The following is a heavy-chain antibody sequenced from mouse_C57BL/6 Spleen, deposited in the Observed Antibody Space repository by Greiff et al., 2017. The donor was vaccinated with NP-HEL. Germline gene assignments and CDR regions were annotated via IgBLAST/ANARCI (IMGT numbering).Heavy chain of an antibody. J-gene: IGHJ1*03. CDR1: GFTFSSYT. V-gene: IGHV5-9*01. CDR3: ARHKRSYSNYVYFDV. CDR2: ISGGGGNT. Sequence: DVKLVESGGGLVKPGGSLKLSCAASGFTFSSYTMSWVRQTPEKRLEWVATISGGGGNTYYPDSVKGRFTISRDNAKNTLYLQMSSLRSEDTALYYCARHKRSYSNYVYFDVWGTGTTVTVSS. D-gene: IGHD2-5*01.